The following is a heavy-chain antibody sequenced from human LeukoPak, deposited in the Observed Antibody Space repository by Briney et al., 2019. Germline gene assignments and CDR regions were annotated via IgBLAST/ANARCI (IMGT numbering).Heavy chain of an antibody. Sequence: PGGSLRLSCAASGFTFSSCAMSWVRQAPGKGLEWVSTISGSGGGTYYADSVNGRFTISRDNSKNTLYLQMNNLRAEDTAVYYCAKAGSLDIAARQNYWGQGTLVTVSS. V-gene: IGHV3-23*01. CDR3: AKAGSLDIAARQNY. CDR2: ISGSGGGT. D-gene: IGHD6-6*01. CDR1: GFTFSSCA. J-gene: IGHJ4*02.